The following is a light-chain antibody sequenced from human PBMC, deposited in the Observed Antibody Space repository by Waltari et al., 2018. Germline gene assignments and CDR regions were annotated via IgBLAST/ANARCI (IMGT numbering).Light chain of an antibody. J-gene: IGKJ2*01. CDR1: QTVSGNY. CDR2: HTS. CDR3: QEYGDTPPYT. Sequence: DIVMTQSPGTLSLSPGEEASLSCRASQTVSGNYLAWYQHKPGQTPRLLIYHTSARAAGGPDRFRGSGSGTDFTLTISRLEPEDFAVYYCQEYGDTPPYTFGQGTTVEIK. V-gene: IGKV3-20*01.